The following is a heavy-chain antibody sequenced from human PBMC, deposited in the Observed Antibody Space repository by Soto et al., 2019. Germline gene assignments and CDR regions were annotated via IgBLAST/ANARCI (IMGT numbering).Heavy chain of an antibody. CDR3: ARDRLRGYDSSGFYS. D-gene: IGHD3-22*01. CDR2: ISPYDDST. J-gene: IGHJ4*02. CDR1: GYTFIRYG. V-gene: IGHV1-18*01. Sequence: ASVKVSCKTSGYTFIRYGITWVRQAPGQGFEWMGWISPYDDSTIYAQKLQGRVTMTTATSTNTVFLELRSLKSDDTAIYYCARDRLRGYDSSGFYSWGQGTMVTVSS.